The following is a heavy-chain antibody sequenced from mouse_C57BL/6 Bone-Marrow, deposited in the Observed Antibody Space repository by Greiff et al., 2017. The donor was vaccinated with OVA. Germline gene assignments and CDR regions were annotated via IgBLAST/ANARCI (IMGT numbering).Heavy chain of an antibody. V-gene: IGHV1-52*01. CDR1: GYTFTSYW. Sequence: VQLQQPGAELVRPGSSVKLSCKASGYTFTSYWMHWVKQRPIQGLEWIGNIDPSDSETHYNQKFKDKATLTVDKSSSTAYMQLSSLTSEDSAVYYGARYYDYDGYAMDDWGQGTSVTVSS. CDR2: IDPSDSET. D-gene: IGHD2-4*01. J-gene: IGHJ4*01. CDR3: ARYYDYDGYAMDD.